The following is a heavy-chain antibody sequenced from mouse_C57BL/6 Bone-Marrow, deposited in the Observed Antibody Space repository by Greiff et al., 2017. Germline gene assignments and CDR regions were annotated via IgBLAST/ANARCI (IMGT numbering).Heavy chain of an antibody. CDR1: GYTFTSYG. CDR3: ARAEYDGTFDG. CDR2: IYPRSGNT. Sequence: QVQLQQSGAELARPGASVKLSCKASGYTFTSYGISWVKQRTGQGLEWIGEIYPRSGNTYYNEKFKGKGTLTADKSSSTAYMELRSLTSEDSAVYFCARAEYDGTFDGWGTGTTVTVSS. J-gene: IGHJ1*03. V-gene: IGHV1-81*01. D-gene: IGHD1-1*01.